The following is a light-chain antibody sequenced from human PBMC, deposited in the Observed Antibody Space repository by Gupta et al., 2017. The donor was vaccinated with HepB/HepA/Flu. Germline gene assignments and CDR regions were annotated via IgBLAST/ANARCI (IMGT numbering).Light chain of an antibody. J-gene: IGLJ3*02. CDR2: VDS. CDR1: NIGSKS. Sequence: SYVLTQPPSVSVAPGKPASITCGGNNIGSKSVHWYQQRPGQAPVLVLYVDSARPSGIPERFSGSNSGNTATLTISSVDAGDEADYYCQLWDSRSDHWVFGGGTKLTVL. CDR3: QLWDSRSDHWV. V-gene: IGLV3-21*03.